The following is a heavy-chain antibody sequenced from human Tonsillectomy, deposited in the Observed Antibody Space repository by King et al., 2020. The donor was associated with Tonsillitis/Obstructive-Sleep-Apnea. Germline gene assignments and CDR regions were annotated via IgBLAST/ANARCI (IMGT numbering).Heavy chain of an antibody. J-gene: IGHJ6*02. D-gene: IGHD2/OR15-2a*01. Sequence: VQLQQWGAGLLKPSETLSLTCAVYAGSFSGYYWSWIRQPPGKGLEWIGEINHSGSTNYNPSLKSRVTISADTSTNQFSLKLSSVTAADTSVYYCARALGDNRDYNYYGMDVWGQGTTVTVSS. CDR1: AGSFSGYY. V-gene: IGHV4-34*01. CDR2: INHSGST. CDR3: ARALGDNRDYNYYGMDV.